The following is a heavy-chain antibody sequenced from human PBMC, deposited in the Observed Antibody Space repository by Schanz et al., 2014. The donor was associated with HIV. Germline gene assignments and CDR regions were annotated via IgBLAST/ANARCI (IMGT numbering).Heavy chain of an antibody. V-gene: IGHV3-30*18. CDR3: AKERRERWLPGRGGLDV. D-gene: IGHD1-1*01. Sequence: QVQVVESGGGVVQPGRSLTLSCATTGFPLRDFALHWVRQAPGRGLEWLAVTSSDGSGKFYVDSVKGRFTISRDNSKSILYLQMSSLRREDTAVYYCAKERRERWLPGRGGLDVWGQGTTVAVSS. CDR1: GFPLRDFA. J-gene: IGHJ6*02. CDR2: TSSDGSGK.